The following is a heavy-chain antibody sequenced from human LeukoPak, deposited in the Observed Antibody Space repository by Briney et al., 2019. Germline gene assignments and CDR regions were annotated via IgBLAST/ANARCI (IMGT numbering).Heavy chain of an antibody. CDR3: TTSRHSSSWYYNDY. CDR1: GFTFSGNS. Sequence: GGSLRLSCVGSGFTFSGNSMNWVRQAPGRGLEWVSHISASSTIIHYADSVKGRVTISRDNAKNLVFLQMNRLRVEDTAVYYCTTSRHSSSWYYNDYWGQGILVTVS. D-gene: IGHD6-13*01. CDR2: ISASSTII. J-gene: IGHJ4*02. V-gene: IGHV3-48*01.